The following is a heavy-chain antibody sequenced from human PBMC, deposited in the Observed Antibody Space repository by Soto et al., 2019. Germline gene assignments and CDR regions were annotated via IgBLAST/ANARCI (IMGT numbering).Heavy chain of an antibody. CDR1: AFTFSSYG. J-gene: IGHJ3*02. V-gene: IGHV3-33*01. Sequence: QVQLVESGGGVVQPGRSLRLSCAASAFTFSSYGMHWVRQAPGKGLEWVAVIWYDGSNKYYADSVKGRFTISRDNSKNTLYLQMNSLRAEDTAVYYCAREGELRAFDIWGQGTMVTVSS. CDR3: AREGELRAFDI. D-gene: IGHD1-26*01. CDR2: IWYDGSNK.